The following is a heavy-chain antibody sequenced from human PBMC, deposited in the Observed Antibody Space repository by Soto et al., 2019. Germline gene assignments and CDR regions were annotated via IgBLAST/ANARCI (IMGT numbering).Heavy chain of an antibody. CDR2: ISYGGST. V-gene: IGHV4-31*03. CDR1: GGSINSGGYC. J-gene: IGHJ4*02. CDR3: SRGILV. D-gene: IGHD5-18*01. Sequence: QVQLQESGPGLVKPSQTMSLTCTVSGGSINSGGYCWSWIRQHPGKGLDWIGCISYGGSTSYNPSLKSRVTISVDTSKNQFSLKLTSVTAADTAVYYCSRGILVWGQGALITVSS.